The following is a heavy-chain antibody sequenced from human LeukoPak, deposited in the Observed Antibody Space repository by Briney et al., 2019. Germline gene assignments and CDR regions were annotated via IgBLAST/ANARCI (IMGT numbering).Heavy chain of an antibody. D-gene: IGHD2/OR15-2a*01. CDR3: ARLIVIPGGIDV. J-gene: IGHJ6*02. V-gene: IGHV3-7*03. Sequence: PGGSLRLSCAASGFIFSSYWMSWVRQAPGKGLEWVANIKQDGSEKYYVDSVKGRFTISRDSAKNSLYLQMNSLRAEDTAVYYCARLIVIPGGIDVWGQGTTVTVSS. CDR1: GFIFSSYW. CDR2: IKQDGSEK.